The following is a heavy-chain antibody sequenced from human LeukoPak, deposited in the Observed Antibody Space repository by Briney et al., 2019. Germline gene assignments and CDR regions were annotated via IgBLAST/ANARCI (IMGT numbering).Heavy chain of an antibody. CDR1: GFTFSSYA. D-gene: IGHD3-10*01. CDR3: AKDQLAFTMVRGVRDY. Sequence: GGSLRLSCAASGFTFSSYAMSWVRQAPGKGLEWVSAISGSGGSTHYADSVEGRFTISRDNSKNTLYLQMNSLRAEDTAVYYCAKDQLAFTMVRGVRDYWGQGTLVTVSS. V-gene: IGHV3-23*01. CDR2: ISGSGGST. J-gene: IGHJ4*02.